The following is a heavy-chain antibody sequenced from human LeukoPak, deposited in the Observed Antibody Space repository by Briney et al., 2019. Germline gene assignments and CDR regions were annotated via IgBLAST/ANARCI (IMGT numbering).Heavy chain of an antibody. CDR3: ASHYYDRSDAFDI. D-gene: IGHD3-22*01. J-gene: IGHJ3*02. CDR1: GYSSTSYY. V-gene: IGHV5-51*01. CDR2: IYPGDSDT. Sequence: GESLKISCKGSGYSSTSYYIGWVRQMPGKGLEWMGIIYPGDSDTTYSPSFQGQVTISADKSISTAYLQWSSLKASDTAIYYCASHYYDRSDAFDIWGQGTMVTVSS.